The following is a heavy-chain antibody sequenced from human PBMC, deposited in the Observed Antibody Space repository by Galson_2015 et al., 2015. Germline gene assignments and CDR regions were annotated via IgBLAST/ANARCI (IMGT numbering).Heavy chain of an antibody. J-gene: IGHJ4*02. V-gene: IGHV3-74*01. CDR1: GFTFSSYW. CDR3: ARDREIYDYVPGF. CDR2: ISGDGRTT. D-gene: IGHD3-16*01. Sequence: SLRLSCAASGFTFSSYWMHWVRQGPGKGLVCVARISGDGRTTTYADSVKGRFTISRDNAKNTVYLQMNGLRAEDTSVYFCARDREIYDYVPGFWGQGTLVTVSA.